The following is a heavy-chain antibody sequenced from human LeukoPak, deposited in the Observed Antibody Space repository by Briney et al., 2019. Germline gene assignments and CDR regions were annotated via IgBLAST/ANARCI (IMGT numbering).Heavy chain of an antibody. D-gene: IGHD3-10*01. Sequence: GASVKVSCKASGYTFTSYGISWVRQAPGQGLEWMGWISAYNGNTNYAQKLQGRVTMTTDTSTGTAYMELRSLRSDDTAVYYCARDVAMVRGVITGGYFDYWGQGTLVTVSS. V-gene: IGHV1-18*01. CDR3: ARDVAMVRGVITGGYFDY. CDR1: GYTFTSYG. J-gene: IGHJ4*02. CDR2: ISAYNGNT.